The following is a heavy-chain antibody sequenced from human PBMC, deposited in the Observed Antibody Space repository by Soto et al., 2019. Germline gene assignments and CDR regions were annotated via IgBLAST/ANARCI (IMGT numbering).Heavy chain of an antibody. V-gene: IGHV4-34*01. CDR3: ARAAFVVVVAATGNWFDP. CDR2: INHSGST. Sequence: PSETLSLTCAVYGGSFSGYYWSWIRQPPGKGLEWIGEINHSGSTNYNPSLKSRVTISVDTSKNQFSLKLSSVTAADTAVYYCARAAFVVVVAATGNWFDPWGQGTLVTVSS. J-gene: IGHJ5*02. CDR1: GGSFSGYY. D-gene: IGHD2-15*01.